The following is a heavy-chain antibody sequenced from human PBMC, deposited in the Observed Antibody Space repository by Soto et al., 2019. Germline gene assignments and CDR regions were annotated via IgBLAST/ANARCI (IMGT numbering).Heavy chain of an antibody. Sequence: SETLSLTCAVSGYSINSGYYWGWIRQPPGKGLEWIANIYNDGNTYYNPSLKSRVTMSVGTSKNQFSLKLSSVTAADTAVHYCARDLANDGVDYWGQGALVTVSS. CDR1: GYSINSGYY. D-gene: IGHD3-10*01. V-gene: IGHV4-38-2*02. CDR2: IYNDGNT. J-gene: IGHJ4*02. CDR3: ARDLANDGVDY.